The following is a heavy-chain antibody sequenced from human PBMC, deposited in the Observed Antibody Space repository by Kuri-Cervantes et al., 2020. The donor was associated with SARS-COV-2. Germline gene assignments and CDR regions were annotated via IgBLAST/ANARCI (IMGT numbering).Heavy chain of an antibody. CDR3: ANLDYYDSSGYPRFLG. Sequence: GGSLRLSCAASGFTFSSYGMRWVRQAPGKGLEWVSVIGDSGGRTQYAGSVKGRFTISRDNSKNMLYLQMNSLRAEDTAVYYCANLDYYDSSGYPRFLGWGQGTLVTVSS. CDR2: IGDSGGRT. J-gene: IGHJ4*02. D-gene: IGHD3-22*01. CDR1: GFTFSSYG. V-gene: IGHV3-23*01.